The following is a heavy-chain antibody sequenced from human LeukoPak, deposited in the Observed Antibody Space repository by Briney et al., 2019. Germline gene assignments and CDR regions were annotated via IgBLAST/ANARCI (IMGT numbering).Heavy chain of an antibody. Sequence: QTGGSLRLSCAASGFTFSSYGMHWVRQAPGKGLKWVAMISNDGSIRYPSESEGGSPPESEEGRFSISRDDSLNTVYLQMNNLRTEDTALYYCTKEGLTMGHNYGAALDSWGQGTLVHVAS. CDR3: TKEGLTMGHNYGAALDS. CDR1: GFTFSSYG. D-gene: IGHD4-17*01. J-gene: IGHJ4*02. V-gene: IGHV3-30*18. CDR2: ISNDGSIR.